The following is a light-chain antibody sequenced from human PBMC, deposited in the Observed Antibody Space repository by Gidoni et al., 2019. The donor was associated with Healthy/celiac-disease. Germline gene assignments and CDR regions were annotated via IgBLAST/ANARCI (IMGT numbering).Light chain of an antibody. CDR1: QSVSSN. Sequence: EIVMTQSRATLSVSPGERATLSCRASQSVSSNLAWYQQKPSQAPRLLIYRASTRATGIPARFSGSGSGTEFTLTISSLQSEDFAVYYCQQYNNWPPWTFGQGTKVEIK. CDR3: QQYNNWPPWT. J-gene: IGKJ1*01. V-gene: IGKV3-15*01. CDR2: RAS.